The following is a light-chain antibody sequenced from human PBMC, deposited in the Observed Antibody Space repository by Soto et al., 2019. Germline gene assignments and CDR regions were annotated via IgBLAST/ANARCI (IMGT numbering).Light chain of an antibody. V-gene: IGKV2-30*01. Sequence: DVVMTQSPLSLPVTLGQPASISCRSSQSLINSDGNTYLNWFQQRPGQSPRRLIYKVSNRDSGVPDRLSGSASGSNFTLKISRVEAEDVGVYYCMQGTQWPFTFGQGTKLEIK. J-gene: IGKJ2*01. CDR2: KVS. CDR1: QSLINSDGNTY. CDR3: MQGTQWPFT.